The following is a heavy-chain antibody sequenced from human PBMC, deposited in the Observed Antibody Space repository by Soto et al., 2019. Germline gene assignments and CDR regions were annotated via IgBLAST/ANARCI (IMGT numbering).Heavy chain of an antibody. CDR1: GFTFDTYG. D-gene: IGHD1-1*01. CDR3: ARVTPGNNLYYFSGLDF. Sequence: QVPLVESGGGVVQPGKSLRLSCVASGFTFDTYGIHWVRQAPGKGLQWVALISYEGSNTYYADSVRGRFTISRDNSKNALYLQMNTLRPEDTGVYYCARVTPGNNLYYFSGLDFWGQGTSVTVSS. V-gene: IGHV3-30-3*01. CDR2: ISYEGSNT. J-gene: IGHJ6*02.